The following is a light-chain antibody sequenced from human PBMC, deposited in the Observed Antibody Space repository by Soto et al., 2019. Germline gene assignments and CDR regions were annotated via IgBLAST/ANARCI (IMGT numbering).Light chain of an antibody. Sequence: QSVLTQSPSASASLGASVKLTCTLSSGHTNYAIAWHQQQPEKGPRYLMKLYSDGSHTKGDGIPDRFSGSSSGAERYLTISSLQSEDEADYYCQTWGSGIVVFGGGTKLTVL. V-gene: IGLV4-69*01. CDR3: QTWGSGIVV. CDR2: LYSDGSH. CDR1: SGHTNYA. J-gene: IGLJ3*02.